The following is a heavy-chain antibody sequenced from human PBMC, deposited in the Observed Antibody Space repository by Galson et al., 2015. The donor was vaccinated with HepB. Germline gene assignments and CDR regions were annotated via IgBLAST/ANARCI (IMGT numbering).Heavy chain of an antibody. D-gene: IGHD7-27*01. Sequence: SLRLSCAASGFTFSSYAMSWVRQAPGKGLEWVSAISGSSGSTYYADSVKGRFTISRDNSKNTLYLQMSSLRAEDTAVYYCAAWGHAHYYYYGMDVWGQGTTVTVSS. CDR3: AAWGHAHYYYYGMDV. V-gene: IGHV3-23*01. J-gene: IGHJ6*02. CDR1: GFTFSSYA. CDR2: ISGSSGST.